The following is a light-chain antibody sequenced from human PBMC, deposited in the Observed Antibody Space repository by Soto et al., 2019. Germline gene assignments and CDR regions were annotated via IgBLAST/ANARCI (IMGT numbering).Light chain of an antibody. J-gene: IGKJ1*01. CDR2: DAS. CDR3: QQRSNRPPWT. Sequence: EIVLTQSPDTLSLSPGERATLSCRASQSVRSGRLAWYQQKPGQAPRLVIFDASNRASGIPVRFSGSGSGTDFNLTITRLEPEDFAVYYCQQRSNRPPWTFGQGTKVDIK. V-gene: IGKV3D-20*02. CDR1: QSVRSGR.